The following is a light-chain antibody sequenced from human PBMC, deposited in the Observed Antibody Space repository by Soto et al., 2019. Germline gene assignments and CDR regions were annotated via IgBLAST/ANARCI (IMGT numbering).Light chain of an antibody. V-gene: IGKV3-20*01. CDR3: QQYSSSHPIFT. CDR1: QSVSSSY. CDR2: GAS. Sequence: EIVLTQSPGTLSLSPGERATLSCRASQSVSSSYLAWYQQKPGQAPRLLIYGASSRATGIPDRFSGSWSGTDYTLTISRLEPEDFAVYYCQQYSSSHPIFTFGPGTKVDIK. J-gene: IGKJ3*01.